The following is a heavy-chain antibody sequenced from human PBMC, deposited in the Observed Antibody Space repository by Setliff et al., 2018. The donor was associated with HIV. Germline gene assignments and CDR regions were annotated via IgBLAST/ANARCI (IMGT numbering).Heavy chain of an antibody. J-gene: IGHJ4*02. Sequence: SETLSLTCDVSGDSVTSKSYSWTWIRQPPGKGLEWMGYIIPSGTTYYSPSLKSRLTISIDKSMNHFSLTLSPVTVADTAVYYCATVPPSGTYLDYWGPGMLVTVSS. CDR2: IIPSGTT. CDR3: ATVPPSGTYLDY. V-gene: IGHV4-30-2*01. D-gene: IGHD3-10*01. CDR1: GDSVTSKSYS.